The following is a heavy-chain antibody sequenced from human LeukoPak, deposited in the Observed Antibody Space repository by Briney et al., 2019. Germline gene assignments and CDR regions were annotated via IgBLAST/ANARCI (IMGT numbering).Heavy chain of an antibody. J-gene: IGHJ5*02. Sequence: SETLSLTCTVSGGSISSYYWSWIRQPPGEGLEWIGYIYYSGSTNYNPSLKSRVTISVDTSKNQFSLKLSFVTAADTAVYYCARREPPEPFDPWGQGTLVTVSS. CDR2: IYYSGST. CDR3: ARREPPEPFDP. D-gene: IGHD1-14*01. CDR1: GGSISSYY. V-gene: IGHV4-59*08.